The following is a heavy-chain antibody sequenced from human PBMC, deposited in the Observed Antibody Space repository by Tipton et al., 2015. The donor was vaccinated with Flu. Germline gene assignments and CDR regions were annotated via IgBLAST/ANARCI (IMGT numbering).Heavy chain of an antibody. CDR2: ISGSGGST. CDR1: GFTFSTYA. CDR3: AKDVSTSKTYWYFDL. Sequence: CAASGFTFSTYAMSWVRQAPGKGLEWVSAISGSGGSTYNADSVKGRFTISRDNSKNTLYLQMNSLRAEDTAVYYCAKDVSTSKTYWYFDLWGRGTLVTVSS. V-gene: IGHV3-23*01. D-gene: IGHD2/OR15-2a*01. J-gene: IGHJ2*01.